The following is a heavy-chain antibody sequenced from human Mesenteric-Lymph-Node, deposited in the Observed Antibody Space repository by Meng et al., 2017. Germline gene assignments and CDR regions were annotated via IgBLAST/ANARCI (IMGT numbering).Heavy chain of an antibody. V-gene: IGHV1-2*02. J-gene: IGHJ5*02. CDR1: GYTFTAFY. CDR2: ISPNNGGT. Sequence: ASVKVSCKASGYTFTAFYIHWVRQAPGQGLEWMGWISPNNGGTKYARKFEGRVTMTRDRSVRTTYMEMRSLTSDDTAVYYCARAHWYGALNNWFDPWGQGTLVTVSS. D-gene: IGHD4-17*01. CDR3: ARAHWYGALNNWFDP.